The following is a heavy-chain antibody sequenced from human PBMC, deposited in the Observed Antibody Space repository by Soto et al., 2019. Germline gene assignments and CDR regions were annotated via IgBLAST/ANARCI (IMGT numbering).Heavy chain of an antibody. CDR3: ARDYAGGYYYYYGMDV. D-gene: IGHD3-16*01. CDR1: GFTFSSYE. CDR2: ISSSGSTI. Sequence: PGGSLRLSCAASGFTFSSYEMNWVRQAPGKGLEWVSYISSSGSTIYYADSVKGRFTISRDNAKNSLYLQMNSLRAEDTAVYYCARDYAGGYYYYYGMDVWGQGTTVTVS. J-gene: IGHJ6*02. V-gene: IGHV3-48*03.